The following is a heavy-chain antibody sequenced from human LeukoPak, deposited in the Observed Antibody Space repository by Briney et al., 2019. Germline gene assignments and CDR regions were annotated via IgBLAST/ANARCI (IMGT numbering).Heavy chain of an antibody. D-gene: IGHD3-22*01. CDR2: ISYDGSNK. CDR3: AKDIYYDSSGYRGYFDY. CDR1: GFTFSGYA. Sequence: GGSLRLSCAASGFTFSGYAMHWVRQAPGKGLEWVAVISYDGSNKNFADSVKGRFSISRDKSKNTLYLQMDSLRPEDAAVYYCAKDIYYDSSGYRGYFDYWGQGTLVTVSS. V-gene: IGHV3-30*18. J-gene: IGHJ4*02.